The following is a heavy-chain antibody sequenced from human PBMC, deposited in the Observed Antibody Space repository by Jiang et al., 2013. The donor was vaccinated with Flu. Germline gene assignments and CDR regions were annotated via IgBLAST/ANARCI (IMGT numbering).Heavy chain of an antibody. Sequence: LLKPSETLSLTCAVYGGSFSGYYWSWIRQPPGKGLEWIGEINHSGSTNYNPSLKSRVTISVDTSKNQFSLKLSSVTAADTAVYYCARGGFSGWYSVYFDYWGQGTLVTVSS. CDR2: INHSGST. D-gene: IGHD6-19*01. CDR1: GGSFSGYY. J-gene: IGHJ4*02. V-gene: IGHV4-34*01. CDR3: ARGGFSGWYSVYFDY.